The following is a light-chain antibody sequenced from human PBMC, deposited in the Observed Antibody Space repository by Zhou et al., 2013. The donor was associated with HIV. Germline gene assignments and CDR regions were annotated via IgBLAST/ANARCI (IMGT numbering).Light chain of an antibody. CDR2: KAS. CDR3: QQYNSYLWT. CDR1: QSISSY. J-gene: IGKJ1*01. Sequence: DIQMTQSPSSLSASVGDRVTITCRASQSISSYLNWYQQKPGKVPKLLIYKASTLESGVPSRFSGSGSGTEFTLTISSLQPDDFATYYCQQYNSYLWTFGQGTKVEIK. V-gene: IGKV1-5*03.